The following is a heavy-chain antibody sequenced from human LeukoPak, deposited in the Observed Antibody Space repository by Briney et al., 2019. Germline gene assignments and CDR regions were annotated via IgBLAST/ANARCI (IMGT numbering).Heavy chain of an antibody. CDR1: GYSISSGYY. V-gene: IGHV4-38-2*02. D-gene: IGHD3-22*01. CDR2: IYHSGST. CDR3: ARLYYYDSSGYPQYYFDY. Sequence: SETLSLTCTVSGYSISSGYYWGWIRRPPGKGLEWIGSIYHSGSTYYNPSLKSRVTISVDKSKNQFSLKLSSVTAADTAVYYCARLYYYDSSGYPQYYFDYWGQGTLVTVSS. J-gene: IGHJ4*02.